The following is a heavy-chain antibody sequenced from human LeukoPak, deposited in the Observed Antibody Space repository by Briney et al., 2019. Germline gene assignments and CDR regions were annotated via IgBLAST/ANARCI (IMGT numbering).Heavy chain of an antibody. CDR3: ARAVSVTAGLFNI. D-gene: IGHD2-21*02. CDR2: IYSGGTT. V-gene: IGHV3-66*01. Sequence: GGSLRLSCAASGFTFSSYSMNWVRQAPGKGLEWVSVIYSGGTTYYADSVKGRFTISRDNSKNTLYLQMNSLRAEDTAVYYCARAVSVTAGLFNIWGQGTMVTVSS. CDR1: GFTFSSYS. J-gene: IGHJ3*02.